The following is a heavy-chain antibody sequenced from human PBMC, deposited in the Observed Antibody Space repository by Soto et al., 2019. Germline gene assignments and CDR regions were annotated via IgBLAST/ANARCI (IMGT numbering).Heavy chain of an antibody. Sequence: EVQLVESGGGLVKPGGSLRLSCAASGFTFSSYSMNWVRQAPGKGLEWVSSISSSSSYIYYADSVKGRFTISRDNAKNSLYLQMTSLRAEDTAVYYCARPIAVAAGDWFDPWGQGTLVTVSS. V-gene: IGHV3-21*01. CDR3: ARPIAVAAGDWFDP. D-gene: IGHD6-19*01. CDR1: GFTFSSYS. CDR2: ISSSSSYI. J-gene: IGHJ5*02.